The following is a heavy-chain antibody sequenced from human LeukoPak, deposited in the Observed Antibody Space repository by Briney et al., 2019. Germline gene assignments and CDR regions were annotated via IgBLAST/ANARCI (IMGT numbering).Heavy chain of an antibody. Sequence: GGSLRLSCAASGFTFSSYGMHWVRQAPGKGLEWVAFIRYDGSNKYYADSVKGRFTISRDNSKNTLYLQMNSLRAEDTAVYYCARGYCSGGSCWYFDYWGQGTLVTVSS. CDR1: GFTFSSYG. CDR3: ARGYCSGGSCWYFDY. CDR2: IRYDGSNK. J-gene: IGHJ4*02. D-gene: IGHD2-15*01. V-gene: IGHV3-30*02.